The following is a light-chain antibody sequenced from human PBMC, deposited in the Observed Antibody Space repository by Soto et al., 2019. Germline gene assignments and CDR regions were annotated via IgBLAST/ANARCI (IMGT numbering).Light chain of an antibody. CDR3: SSYTNRNTPGV. CDR2: DVT. CDR1: SSDVGSHNY. V-gene: IGLV2-14*03. Sequence: QPVLTQPASVSGSPGQSITISCTGTSSDVGSHNYVSWYQHHPGKAPKLLVFDVTNRPSGVSDRFSASKSGNTASLTISGLQAEDEAEYYCSSYTNRNTPGVFGGGTKLTVL. J-gene: IGLJ3*02.